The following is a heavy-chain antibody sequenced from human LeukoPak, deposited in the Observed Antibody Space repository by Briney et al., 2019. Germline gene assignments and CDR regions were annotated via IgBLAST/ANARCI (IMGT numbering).Heavy chain of an antibody. CDR2: INWNGDTP. J-gene: IGHJ4*02. Sequence: GGSLRLSCAASGFTFDDYAVTWVRQAPGKGLEWVSGINWNGDTPSYADSVKGRFTISRDNAKNSLSLQMNSQRAEDTAFYYCARVGNSGSFYYFDCWGQGTLVTVSS. D-gene: IGHD1-26*01. CDR1: GFTFDDYA. V-gene: IGHV3-20*04. CDR3: ARVGNSGSFYYFDC.